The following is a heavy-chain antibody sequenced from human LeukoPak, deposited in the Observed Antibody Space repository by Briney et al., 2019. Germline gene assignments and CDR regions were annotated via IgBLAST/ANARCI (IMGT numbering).Heavy chain of an antibody. CDR1: GYTFTSYD. CDR3: ARVVVPETLLWFRELFRNKDYYFDY. Sequence: GASVKVSCKASGYTFTSYDINWVRQATGQGLEWMGWMNPNSGNTGYAQKFQGRVTMTRNTSISTAYMELSSLRSEDTAVYYCARVVVPETLLWFRELFRNKDYYFDYWGQGTLVTVSS. V-gene: IGHV1-8*01. D-gene: IGHD3-10*01. J-gene: IGHJ4*02. CDR2: MNPNSGNT.